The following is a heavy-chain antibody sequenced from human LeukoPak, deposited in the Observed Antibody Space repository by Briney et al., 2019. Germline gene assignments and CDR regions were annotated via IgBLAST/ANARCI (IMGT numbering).Heavy chain of an antibody. J-gene: IGHJ4*02. CDR3: ASSPWAEAGY. D-gene: IGHD1-26*01. CDR1: GFSFSSYS. V-gene: IGHV3-21*01. CDR2: ISSSSSYT. Sequence: GGSLRLSCAASGFSFSSYSMNWVRQAPGKGLEWVSSISSSSSYTYYADSVKGRFTISRDNAKKSLYLQMNSLRAEDTAVYYCASSPWAEAGYWGQGTLVTVSS.